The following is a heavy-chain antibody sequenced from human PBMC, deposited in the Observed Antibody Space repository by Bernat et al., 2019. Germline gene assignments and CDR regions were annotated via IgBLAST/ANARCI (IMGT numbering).Heavy chain of an antibody. D-gene: IGHD3-10*01. CDR3: ARIHYYGSGTIPPYFDD. V-gene: IGHV4-59*08. Sequence: QVQLQESGPGLVKPSETLSLTCTVSGDSITTYYWSWIRQPPGKGLEYIGYIYHSGSANYNPSLKSRVTISVDTSKNQFSLKLSSVTAADTAVYYCARIHYYGSGTIPPYFDDWGQGTLVTVSS. J-gene: IGHJ4*02. CDR1: GDSITTYY. CDR2: IYHSGSA.